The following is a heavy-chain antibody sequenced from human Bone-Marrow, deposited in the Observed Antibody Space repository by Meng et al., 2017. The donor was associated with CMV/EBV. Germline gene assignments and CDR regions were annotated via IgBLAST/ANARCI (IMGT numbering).Heavy chain of an antibody. CDR3: ARDLMLDQLLSGYYYYGMDV. Sequence: GESLKISCAGSGFTFSSYWMSWVRQAPGKGLEWVANIKQDGSEKYYVDSVKGRFTISRDNAKNSLYLQMNSLRAEDTAVYYCARDLMLDQLLSGYYYYGMDVWGQGTTFTVSS. D-gene: IGHD2-2*01. CDR1: GFTFSSYW. CDR2: IKQDGSEK. J-gene: IGHJ6*02. V-gene: IGHV3-7*01.